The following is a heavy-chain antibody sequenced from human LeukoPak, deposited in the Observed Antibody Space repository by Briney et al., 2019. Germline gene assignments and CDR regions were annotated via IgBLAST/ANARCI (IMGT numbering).Heavy chain of an antibody. Sequence: GGSLRLSCAASGFTFRSIYMTWVRQAPGKGLEWVSSFYSGGSSYYADSVKGRFIISRDSSTDTLYLQMNSLRVEDTAVYFCARDRGYGYGFSDYWGQGTLVTVSS. CDR1: GFTFRSIY. J-gene: IGHJ4*02. CDR3: ARDRGYGYGFSDY. V-gene: IGHV3-53*01. CDR2: FYSGGSS. D-gene: IGHD5-18*01.